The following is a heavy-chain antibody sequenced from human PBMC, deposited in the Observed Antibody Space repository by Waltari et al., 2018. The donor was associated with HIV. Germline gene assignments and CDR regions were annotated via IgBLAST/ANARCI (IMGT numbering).Heavy chain of an antibody. CDR1: GYPLSDLS. V-gene: IGHV1-24*01. J-gene: IGHJ1*01. Sequence: VHLIQSAFDMKRPGASVTIACKVSGYPLSDLSMQWVRQGPGHRLEWMGGFDPKNGKPVHSQRFWGRVSLAEDTSEDTAYLELNRLTSDDTSVYYCVTLYKQSPLYSNFWGQGTLVTVSP. CDR2: FDPKNGKP. CDR3: VTLYKQSPLYSNF. D-gene: IGHD2-15*01.